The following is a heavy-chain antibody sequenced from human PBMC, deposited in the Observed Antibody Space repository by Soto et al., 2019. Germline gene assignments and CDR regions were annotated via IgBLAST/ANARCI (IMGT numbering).Heavy chain of an antibody. J-gene: IGHJ2*01. Sequence: SVKVSCKASGGTFSSYAISWVRQAPGQGLEWMGGIIPIFGTANYAQKFQGRVTITADKSTSTAYMELSSLRSEDTAVYYCARAAATIFGVVIGSNWYFDLWGRGILVTVSS. CDR1: GGTFSSYA. CDR3: ARAAATIFGVVIGSNWYFDL. CDR2: IIPIFGTA. V-gene: IGHV1-69*06. D-gene: IGHD3-3*01.